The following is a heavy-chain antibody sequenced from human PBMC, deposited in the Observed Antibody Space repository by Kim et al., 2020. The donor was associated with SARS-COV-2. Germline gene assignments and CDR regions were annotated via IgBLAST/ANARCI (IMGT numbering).Heavy chain of an antibody. D-gene: IGHD2-2*01. CDR3: ARYCSSTSCLPYYFDY. J-gene: IGHJ4*02. Sequence: SLKSRVTIAIATSKNQFSLKLSSVTAADTAVYYCARYCSSTSCLPYYFDYWGQGTLVTVSS. V-gene: IGHV4-34*13.